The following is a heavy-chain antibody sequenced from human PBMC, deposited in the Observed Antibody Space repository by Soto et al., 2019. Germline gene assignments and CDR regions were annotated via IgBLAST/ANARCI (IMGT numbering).Heavy chain of an antibody. CDR2: IYHSGST. D-gene: IGHD6-19*01. J-gene: IGHJ4*02. V-gene: IGHV4-38-2*02. CDR1: GYSISTGFN. CDR3: ARDWGTGFYPIHS. Sequence: SETLSLTCAVYGYSISTGFNWAWIRQPPGKGLEWIGSIYHSGSTYYNLSLKSRVTISSDASKNQISLKLSSVTAADTALYYCARDWGTGFYPIHSWGQGTLLTVSS.